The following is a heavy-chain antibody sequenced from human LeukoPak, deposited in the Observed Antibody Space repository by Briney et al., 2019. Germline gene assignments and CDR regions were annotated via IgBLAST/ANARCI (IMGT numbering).Heavy chain of an antibody. J-gene: IGHJ4*02. CDR2: ISSSSSYI. D-gene: IGHD6-19*01. CDR1: GFTFSSYS. V-gene: IGHV3-21*01. CDR3: ARGRAGGWTDY. Sequence: GGSLRLSCAASGFTFSSYSMNWVRQAPGKGLEWVSSISSSSSYIYYADSVKGRFTISRDNAKNSLYLQMNSLRAEDTAVYYCARGRAGGWTDYWGQGTLVTVSS.